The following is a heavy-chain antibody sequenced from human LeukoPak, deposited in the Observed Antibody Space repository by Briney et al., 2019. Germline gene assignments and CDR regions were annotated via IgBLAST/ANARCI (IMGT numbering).Heavy chain of an antibody. J-gene: IGHJ4*02. D-gene: IGHD1-26*01. V-gene: IGHV1-69*05. Sequence: SVKVSCKASGGTFSSYAISWVRQAPGQGLEWMGRIIPIFGTANYAQKFQGRVTITTDESTSTAYMELSSLRSEDTAVYYCARDSSIVGANGQWDYWGQGTLVTVSS. CDR3: ARDSSIVGANGQWDY. CDR2: IIPIFGTA. CDR1: GGTFSSYA.